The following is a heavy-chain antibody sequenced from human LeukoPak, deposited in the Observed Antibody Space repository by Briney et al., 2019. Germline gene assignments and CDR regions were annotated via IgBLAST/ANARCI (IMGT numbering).Heavy chain of an antibody. D-gene: IGHD6-19*01. CDR2: IYSGGTT. V-gene: IGHV3-66*02. J-gene: IGHJ4*02. CDR1: GFTVSSNY. Sequence: PGGSLRLSCAASGFTVSSNYMSWVRQAPGRGLEWASVIYSGGTTDYADSVKGRFTISRDNSKNTLYLQMNNLRAEDTAVYYCARSASSGWYSFDYWGQGALITVSS. CDR3: ARSASSGWYSFDY.